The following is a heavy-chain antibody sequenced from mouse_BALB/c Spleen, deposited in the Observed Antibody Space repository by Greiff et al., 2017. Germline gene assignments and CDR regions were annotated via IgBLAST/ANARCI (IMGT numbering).Heavy chain of an antibody. J-gene: IGHJ2*01. Sequence: VQLQQSGPELVKPGASVKISCKASGYSFTGYFMNWVMQSHGKSLEWIGRINPYNGDTFYNQKFKGKATLTVDKSSSTAHMELRSLASEDSAVYYCARETDGYYPHFDDWGQGTTLTVSS. CDR3: ARETDGYYPHFDD. D-gene: IGHD2-3*01. CDR1: GYSFTGYF. V-gene: IGHV1-20*02. CDR2: INPYNGDT.